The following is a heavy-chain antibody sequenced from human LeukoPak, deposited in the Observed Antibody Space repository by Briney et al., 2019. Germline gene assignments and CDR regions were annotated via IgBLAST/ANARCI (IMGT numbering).Heavy chain of an antibody. J-gene: IGHJ6*02. D-gene: IGHD3-9*01. V-gene: IGHV5-51*01. Sequence: GESLQISCQGSGSSFTSYWIGWVRQLSGEGLEWMGIIYPGDSDTRYSPSFQGQVTISADKSISTAYLQWSSLKASDTAMYYCARHPRGYDILTGYYPYGMDVWGQGTTVTVSS. CDR1: GSSFTSYW. CDR3: ARHPRGYDILTGYYPYGMDV. CDR2: IYPGDSDT.